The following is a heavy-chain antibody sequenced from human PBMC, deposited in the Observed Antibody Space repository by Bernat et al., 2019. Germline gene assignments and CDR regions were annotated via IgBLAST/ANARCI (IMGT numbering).Heavy chain of an antibody. CDR3: ARVSLYGSLASAMGV. V-gene: IGHV3-23*01. Sequence: EVQLLESVGGLVQPGGSLRLSCAASGFTFSSYAMSWVRQAPGKGLEWVSAISGSGGSTYYADSVKGRFTISRDNAKNTLYLQMNNLRAEDTAVYYCARVSLYGSLASAMGVWGQGTTVTVSS. CDR2: ISGSGGST. CDR1: GFTFSSYA. J-gene: IGHJ6*02. D-gene: IGHD6-25*01.